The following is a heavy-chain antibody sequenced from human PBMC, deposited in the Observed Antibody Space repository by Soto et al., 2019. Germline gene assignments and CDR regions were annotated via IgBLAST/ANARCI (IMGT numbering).Heavy chain of an antibody. CDR2: VSGGGDGT. CDR3: AKKGLGSLATYCNYGDCHYAFDL. J-gene: IGHJ3*01. D-gene: IGHD2-21*02. Sequence: EVQLLESGGGLVQPGGSLRLSCAASGFTFTNHAMSWVRQAPGKGLEWVSTVSGGGDGTYYADSVKGRFSTSRDNSRNTVYLQMNSLRAEDTAVYYCAKKGLGSLATYCNYGDCHYAFDLWGQGTIVTVSS. V-gene: IGHV3-23*01. CDR1: GFTFTNHA.